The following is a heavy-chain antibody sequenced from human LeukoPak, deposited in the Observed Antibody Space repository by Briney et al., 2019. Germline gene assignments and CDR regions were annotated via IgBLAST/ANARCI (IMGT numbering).Heavy chain of an antibody. V-gene: IGHV4-34*01. CDR2: INHSGST. CDR1: GGSFSGYY. J-gene: IGHJ4*02. CDR3: ARYYDSSGSDY. Sequence: PSETLSLTCAVYGGSFSGYYWSWIRQPPGKGLEWIGEINHSGSTNYNPSLKSRVTISVDTSKNQFSLKLSSVTAADTAVYYCARYYDSSGSDYWGQGTLVTVSS. D-gene: IGHD3-22*01.